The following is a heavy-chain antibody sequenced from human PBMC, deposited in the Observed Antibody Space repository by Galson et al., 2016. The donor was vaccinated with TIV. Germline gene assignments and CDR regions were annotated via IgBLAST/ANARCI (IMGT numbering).Heavy chain of an antibody. CDR3: ARALNYGMDV. Sequence: SVKVSCKASGYTFTGYYMHWVRQAPGQGLEWMGWINPDSGDTNSAQEFQGRVTMTRVTSITTAYMDVSSLRPDDTAVYFCARALNYGMDVWGQGTTVTVSS. CDR2: INPDSGDT. CDR1: GYTFTGYY. V-gene: IGHV1-2*02. D-gene: IGHD3-10*01. J-gene: IGHJ6*02.